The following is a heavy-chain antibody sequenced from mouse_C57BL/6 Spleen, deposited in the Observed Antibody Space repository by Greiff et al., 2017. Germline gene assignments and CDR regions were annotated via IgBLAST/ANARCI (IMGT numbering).Heavy chain of an antibody. J-gene: IGHJ2*01. CDR3: ARSGAVVAPYYFDY. V-gene: IGHV1-80*01. Sequence: QVQLKQSGAELVKPGASVKISCKASGYAFSSYWMNWVKQRPGKGLEWIGQIYPGDGDTNYNGKFKGKATLTADKSSSTAYMQLSSLTSEDSAVYFCARSGAVVAPYYFDYWGQGTTLTVSS. CDR2: IYPGDGDT. D-gene: IGHD1-1*01. CDR1: GYAFSSYW.